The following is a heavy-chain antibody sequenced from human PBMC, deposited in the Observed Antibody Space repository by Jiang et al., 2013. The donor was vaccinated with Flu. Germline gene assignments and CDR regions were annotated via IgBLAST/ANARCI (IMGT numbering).Heavy chain of an antibody. V-gene: IGHV1-69*01. Sequence: SSVKVSCKASGGTFSSYAISWVRQAPGQGLEWMGGIIPIFGTANYAQKFQGRVTITADESTSTAYMELSSLRSEDTAVYYCARVDCTGGGCYSGGEFVWYFDLWGRGTLVTVSS. D-gene: IGHD2-15*01. CDR2: IIPIFGTA. CDR3: ARVDCTGGGCYSGGEFVWYFDL. J-gene: IGHJ2*01. CDR1: GGTFSSYA.